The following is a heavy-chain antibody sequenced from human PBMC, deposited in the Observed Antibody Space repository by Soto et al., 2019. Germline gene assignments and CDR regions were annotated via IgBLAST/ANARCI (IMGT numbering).Heavy chain of an antibody. J-gene: IGHJ6*02. CDR2: IIPIFGTA. CDR3: ARADLTVTSRTIYYYYGMDV. CDR1: GGTFSSYA. V-gene: IGHV1-69*13. Sequence: GASVKVSCKASGGTFSSYAISWVRQAPGQGLEWMGGIIPIFGTANYAQKFQGRVTITADESTSTAYMELSSLRSEDTAVYYCARADLTVTSRTIYYYYGMDVWGQGTAVTVSS. D-gene: IGHD4-17*01.